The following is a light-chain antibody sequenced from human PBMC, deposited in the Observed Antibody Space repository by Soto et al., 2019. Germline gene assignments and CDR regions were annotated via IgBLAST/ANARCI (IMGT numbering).Light chain of an antibody. V-gene: IGLV2-23*01. J-gene: IGLJ2*01. CDR2: EAS. CDR3: CSYAGNNTRI. CDR1: SSDVGSHNL. Sequence: QSALTQPASVSGSPGQSITVSCTGTSSDVGSHNLVSWYQQYPGKAPKLIIYEASKRPSGVSNRFSASKSGNTASLTISGLQAEDEADYYCCSYAGNNTRIFGGGTKLTVL.